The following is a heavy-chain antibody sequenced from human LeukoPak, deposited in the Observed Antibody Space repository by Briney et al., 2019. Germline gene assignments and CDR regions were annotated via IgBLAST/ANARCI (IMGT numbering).Heavy chain of an antibody. CDR3: ARLLYYYDSSGYNNWFDP. V-gene: IGHV4-34*01. CDR1: GGSFSGYY. Sequence: SETLSLTCAVYGGSFSGYYWSWIRQPPGKGLEWIGEINHSGSTNYNPSLKSRVTISVDTSKNQFSLKLSSVTAADTAVYYCARLLYYYDSSGYNNWFDPWDQGTLVTVSS. J-gene: IGHJ5*02. D-gene: IGHD3-22*01. CDR2: INHSGST.